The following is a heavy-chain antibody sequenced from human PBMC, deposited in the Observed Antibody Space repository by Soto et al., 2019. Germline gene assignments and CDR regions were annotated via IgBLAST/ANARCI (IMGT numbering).Heavy chain of an antibody. CDR2: IYYSGST. CDR1: GGSISSSSYY. Sequence: QLQLQESGPGLVKPSETLSLTCTVSGGSISSSSYYWGWIRQPPGKGLEWIGSIYYSGSTYYNPSLKSRVTISVDTSKNQFSLKLSSVTAADTAVYYCARSSIVVVVAATWFDYWGQGTLVTVSS. V-gene: IGHV4-39*01. J-gene: IGHJ4*02. D-gene: IGHD2-15*01. CDR3: ARSSIVVVVAATWFDY.